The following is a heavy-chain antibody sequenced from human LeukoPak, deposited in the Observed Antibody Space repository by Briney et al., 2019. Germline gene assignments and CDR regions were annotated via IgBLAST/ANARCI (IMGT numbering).Heavy chain of an antibody. J-gene: IGHJ3*02. D-gene: IGHD3-16*01. CDR1: GFTFNNYG. CDR2: ISYDGSNK. Sequence: PGGSLRLSCAASGFTFNNYGIHWVRQAPGKGLEWVAVISYDGSNKYYADSVKGRFTISRDNSKNTLYLQMNSLRAEDTAVYYCARARSPLGGQIPDAFDIWGQGTMVTVSS. CDR3: ARARSPLGGQIPDAFDI. V-gene: IGHV3-30*03.